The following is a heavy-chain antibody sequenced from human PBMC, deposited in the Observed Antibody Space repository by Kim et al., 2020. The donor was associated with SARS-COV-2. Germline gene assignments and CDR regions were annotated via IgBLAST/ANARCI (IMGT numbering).Heavy chain of an antibody. CDR1: GGSISSGGYY. D-gene: IGHD3-10*01. Sequence: SETLSLTCTVSGGSISSGGYYWSWNRQHPGKGLEWVRYNCYSGSTYYNPYLKSRVTISVDTSKNQFSLKLSSVTAAATAYYSWARGFRATMARGVLNWF. J-gene: IGHJ5*01. V-gene: IGHV4-31*03. CDR2: NCYSGST. CDR3: ARGFRATMARGVLNWF.